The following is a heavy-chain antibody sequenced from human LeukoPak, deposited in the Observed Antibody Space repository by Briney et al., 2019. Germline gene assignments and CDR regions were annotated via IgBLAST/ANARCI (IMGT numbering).Heavy chain of an antibody. V-gene: IGHV1-18*01. CDR2: ISAYSGNT. CDR1: GYTFSSYG. Sequence: SVKVSCKASGYTFSSYGIGWVRQAPGQGLEWMGWISAYSGNTHYAQKFQGRVTMTTDTSTTTAYMELRGLRSDDTAVYYCARGPDYYDSSGYLSGDGHAFDIWGQGTMVTVSS. D-gene: IGHD3-22*01. J-gene: IGHJ3*02. CDR3: ARGPDYYDSSGYLSGDGHAFDI.